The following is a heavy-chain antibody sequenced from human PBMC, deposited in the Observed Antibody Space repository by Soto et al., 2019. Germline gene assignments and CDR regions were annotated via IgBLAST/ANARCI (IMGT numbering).Heavy chain of an antibody. J-gene: IGHJ4*02. Sequence: QVQLVQSGAEVKKPGASVKVSCKASGYTFTSYYMHWVRQAPGQGLEWMGIINPSGGSTSYAQKFQGRVTMTRDTSTSTGYMELSSLRSEDTAVYYCARDLGRYSYGYSFDYWGQGTLVTVSS. CDR1: GYTFTSYY. CDR3: ARDLGRYSYGYSFDY. D-gene: IGHD5-18*01. V-gene: IGHV1-46*01. CDR2: INPSGGST.